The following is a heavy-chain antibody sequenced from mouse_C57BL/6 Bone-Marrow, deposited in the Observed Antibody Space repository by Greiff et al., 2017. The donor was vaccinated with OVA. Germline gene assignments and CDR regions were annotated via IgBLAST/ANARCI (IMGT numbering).Heavy chain of an antibody. CDR1: GFTFSSYA. CDR2: ISDGGSYT. CDR3: ARVGGYDYYAMDY. D-gene: IGHD2-14*01. Sequence: EVKLVESGGGLVKPGGSLKLSCAASGFTFSSYAMSWVRQTPEKRLEWVATISDGGSYTYYPDNVKGRFTISRDNAKNNLYLQMSHLKSEDTAMYDCARVGGYDYYAMDYWGQGTSVTVSS. V-gene: IGHV5-4*03. J-gene: IGHJ4*01.